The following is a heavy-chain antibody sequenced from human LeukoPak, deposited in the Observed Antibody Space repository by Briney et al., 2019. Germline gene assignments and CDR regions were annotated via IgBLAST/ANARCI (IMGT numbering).Heavy chain of an antibody. V-gene: IGHV3-30-3*01. CDR2: ISYDGSNK. CDR1: GFTFSSYA. Sequence: GGSLRLSCEASGFTFSSYAMHWVRQAPGKGLEWVAVISYDGSNKYYADSVKGRFTISRDNSKNTLYLQMNSLRAEDTAVYYCAKDPEALVVGGPDYWGQGTLVTVSS. J-gene: IGHJ4*02. CDR3: AKDPEALVVGGPDY. D-gene: IGHD3-22*01.